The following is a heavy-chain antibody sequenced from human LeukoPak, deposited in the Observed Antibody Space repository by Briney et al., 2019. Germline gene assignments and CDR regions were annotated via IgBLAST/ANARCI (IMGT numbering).Heavy chain of an antibody. J-gene: IGHJ2*01. CDR1: GGSISSGGYY. V-gene: IGHV4-30-2*01. Sequence: SETLSLTCTVSGGSISSGGYYWSWIRQPPGKGLEWIGYIYHSGSTYYNPSLKSRVTISVDRSKNQFSLRLSSVTAADTAVYYCARDLLGGSSGWYWNFDLWGRGTLVIVSS. CDR2: IYHSGST. D-gene: IGHD6-19*01. CDR3: ARDLLGGSSGWYWNFDL.